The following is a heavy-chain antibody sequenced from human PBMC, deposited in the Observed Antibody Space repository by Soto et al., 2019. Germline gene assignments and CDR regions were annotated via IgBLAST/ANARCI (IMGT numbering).Heavy chain of an antibody. D-gene: IGHD3-10*01. CDR3: ARHNYGSGSTYFDY. Sequence: PSETLSLTCTVSGGSISNYYWTWIQQPPGKGLEWIGYIYYSGSTNYNPSLKSRVTISVDTSKNQFSLKLNSMTAADTAVYYCARHNYGSGSTYFDYWGQGTLVTVSS. J-gene: IGHJ4*02. CDR2: IYYSGST. CDR1: GGSISNYY. V-gene: IGHV4-59*08.